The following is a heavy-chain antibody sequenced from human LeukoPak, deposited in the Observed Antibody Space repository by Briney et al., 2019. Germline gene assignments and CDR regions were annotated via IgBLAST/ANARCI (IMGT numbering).Heavy chain of an antibody. J-gene: IGHJ4*02. CDR3: ARDGAWYYYDSSGGYYFDY. V-gene: IGHV3-21*01. Sequence: GGSLRLSCAASGFTFSSYSMNWVRQAPGKGLEWVSSISSSSSYIYYADSVKGRFTISRDNAKNSLYLQMNSLRAEDTAVYYCARDGAWYYYDSSGGYYFDYWGQGTLVTVSS. CDR1: GFTFSSYS. D-gene: IGHD3-22*01. CDR2: ISSSSSYI.